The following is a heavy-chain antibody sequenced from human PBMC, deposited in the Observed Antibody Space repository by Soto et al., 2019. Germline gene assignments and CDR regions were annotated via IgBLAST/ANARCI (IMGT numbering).Heavy chain of an antibody. CDR2: INADGSNT. CDR3: ARVRGYTMDV. V-gene: IGHV3-74*01. D-gene: IGHD1-1*01. CDR1: GFTFSSFW. J-gene: IGHJ6*02. Sequence: EVQLVESGGGLVQPGGSLRLSCAASGFTFSSFWMHWVRQAPGKGLVWVSVINADGSNTAYADSVKGRFTISRDSAKNTLYLQMNSLRAEDTAVYYCARVRGYTMDVWGQGTTVTVSS.